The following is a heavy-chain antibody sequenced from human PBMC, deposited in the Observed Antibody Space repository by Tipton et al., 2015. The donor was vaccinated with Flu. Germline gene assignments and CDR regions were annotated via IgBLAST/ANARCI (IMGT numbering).Heavy chain of an antibody. D-gene: IGHD3-10*01. CDR1: GYSFNNYG. CDR3: ATDYESGTAGY. Sequence: QLVQSGAEVKKPGASVKVSCQASGYSFNNYGMNWVRQAPGQGLEWLGWINAYNGDTVYIPRLQGRITMTRDTSTDTAYMELRSLTSADTAVYCCATDYESGTAGYWGQGTLVAVSS. V-gene: IGHV1-18*01. CDR2: INAYNGDT. J-gene: IGHJ4*02.